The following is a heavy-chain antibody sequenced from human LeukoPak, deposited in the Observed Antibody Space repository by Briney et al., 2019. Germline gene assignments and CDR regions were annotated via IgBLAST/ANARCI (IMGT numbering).Heavy chain of an antibody. Sequence: SAKVSCKASGGTFSSYAISWVRQAPGQGLEWMGGVIPIFGTANYAQKFQGRVTITADESTSTAYMELSSLRSEDTAVYYCARPNSGYDGPFDYWGQGTLVTVSS. D-gene: IGHD5-12*01. V-gene: IGHV1-69*13. CDR1: GGTFSSYA. CDR3: ARPNSGYDGPFDY. CDR2: VIPIFGTA. J-gene: IGHJ4*02.